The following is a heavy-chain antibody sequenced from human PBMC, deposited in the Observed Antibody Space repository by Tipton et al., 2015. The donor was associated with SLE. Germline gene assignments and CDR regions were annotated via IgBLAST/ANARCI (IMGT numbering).Heavy chain of an antibody. D-gene: IGHD3-22*01. CDR1: GGSFSGYY. Sequence: LRLSCAVYGGSFSGYYWSWIRQPPGKGLEWIGEINHSGGTNYNPSLKSRVTISVDTSKNQFSLKLTSVTAADSAVYYCARADSSGSILSDYWGQGTLVTVSS. CDR2: INHSGGT. V-gene: IGHV4-34*01. CDR3: ARADSSGSILSDY. J-gene: IGHJ4*02.